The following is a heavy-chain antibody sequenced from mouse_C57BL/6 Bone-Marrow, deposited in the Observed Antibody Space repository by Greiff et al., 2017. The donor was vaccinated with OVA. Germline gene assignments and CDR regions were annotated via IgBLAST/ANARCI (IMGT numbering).Heavy chain of an antibody. Sequence: VQLQQSGAELVRPGASVKLSCTASGFNIKDYYMHWVKQRPEQGLEWIGRIDPEDGDTESAPKFQAKSTMTADTYSNKAYLQLSSLTSEDTAFYYCTRSYGSSYGYFDYWGQGTTLTVSS. CDR1: GFNIKDYY. D-gene: IGHD1-1*01. CDR3: TRSYGSSYGYFDY. J-gene: IGHJ2*01. CDR2: IDPEDGDT. V-gene: IGHV14-1*01.